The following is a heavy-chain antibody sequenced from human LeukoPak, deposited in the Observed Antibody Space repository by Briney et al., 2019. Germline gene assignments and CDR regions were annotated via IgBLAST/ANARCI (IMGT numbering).Heavy chain of an antibody. D-gene: IGHD6-19*01. Sequence: GASLQISCKASGSTFTNYWIGCGRQLPGKGLEWMGIINPGDSDTKYSPSFQGQVTISADKSISTTYPQWSSLKAADSAIYPSARGWNFDYWGQGTLVTVSS. V-gene: IGHV5-51*01. CDR1: GSTFTNYW. CDR2: INPGDSDT. CDR3: ARGWNFDY. J-gene: IGHJ4*02.